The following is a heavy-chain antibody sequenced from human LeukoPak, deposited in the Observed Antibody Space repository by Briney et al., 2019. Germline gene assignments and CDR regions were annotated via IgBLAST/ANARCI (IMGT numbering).Heavy chain of an antibody. J-gene: IGHJ4*02. CDR1: GYTFTGYY. CDR2: INPSGGST. D-gene: IGHD5-24*01. CDR3: ARTGRDGYTGPVDFDY. Sequence: ASVKVSCKTSGYTFTGYYMHWVRQAPGQGLEWMGIINPSGGSTSYAQKFQGRVTMTRDTSTSTVYMELSSLTSEDTALYYCARTGRDGYTGPVDFDYWGQGTLVTVSS. V-gene: IGHV1-46*01.